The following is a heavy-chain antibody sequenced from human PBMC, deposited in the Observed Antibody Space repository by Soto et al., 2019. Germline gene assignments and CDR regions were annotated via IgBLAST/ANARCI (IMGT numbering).Heavy chain of an antibody. CDR2: ISWNSSSI. V-gene: IGHV3-9*01. Sequence: EVQLVESGGGLVQPGRSLRLSCAASGFTFDYYAMHWVRQAPGKGLEWVAGISWNSSSIDYADSVRGGFTISRDNAKNSLYLQMHSLRPEDTALYYCAKPLLTAYYQRYYFDYWGQGTLVTVSS. CDR1: GFTFDYYA. CDR3: AKPLLTAYYQRYYFDY. D-gene: IGHD3-9*01. J-gene: IGHJ4*02.